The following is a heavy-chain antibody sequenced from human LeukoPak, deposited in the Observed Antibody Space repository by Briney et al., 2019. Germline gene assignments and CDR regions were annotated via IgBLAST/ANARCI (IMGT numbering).Heavy chain of an antibody. V-gene: IGHV3-30*03. J-gene: IGHJ4*02. Sequence: PGRSLRLSCAASGFTFSSYGMHWVRQAPGKGLEWVAVISYDGSNKYYADSVKGRFTISRDNSKNTLYLQMNSLRAEDTAVYYCARESVSVAGIDYWGQGTVVTVSS. CDR3: ARESVSVAGIDY. CDR1: GFTFSSYG. D-gene: IGHD6-19*01. CDR2: ISYDGSNK.